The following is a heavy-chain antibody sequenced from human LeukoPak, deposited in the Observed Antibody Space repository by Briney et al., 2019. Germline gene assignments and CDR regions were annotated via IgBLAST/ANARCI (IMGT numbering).Heavy chain of an antibody. V-gene: IGHV3-74*01. CDR1: GFIFRSYW. CDR2: ISSDGSSI. D-gene: IGHD6-19*01. J-gene: IGHJ4*02. CDR3: ARDQEWLLDY. Sequence: GGSLRLSCGASGFIFRSYWMHWVRQAPGKGLVWVSRISSDGSSITYADSVKGRFTISRDNARNTLYLQMNSLRAEDTAVYYCARDQEWLLDYWGQGTLVTVSS.